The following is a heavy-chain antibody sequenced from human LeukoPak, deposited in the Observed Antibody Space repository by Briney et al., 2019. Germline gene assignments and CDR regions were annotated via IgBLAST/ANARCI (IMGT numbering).Heavy chain of an antibody. V-gene: IGHV4-61*02. J-gene: IGHJ3*02. CDR1: GGSISSDSYY. CDR3: ARHGITVIVETYAFDI. CDR2: IYTSGST. D-gene: IGHD3-22*01. Sequence: SQTLSLTCTVSGGSISSDSYYWSWIRQPAGKGLEWIGRIYTSGSTNYNPSLKSRVTISVDMSKNQFSLKLTSVTAADTAVYYCARHGITVIVETYAFDIWGQGTMVAVSS.